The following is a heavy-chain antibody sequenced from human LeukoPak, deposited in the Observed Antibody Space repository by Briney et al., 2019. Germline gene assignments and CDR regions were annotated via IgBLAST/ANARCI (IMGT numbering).Heavy chain of an antibody. CDR1: GFTFSSYG. V-gene: IGHV3-33*01. D-gene: IGHD5-12*01. CDR2: IWYDGSNK. Sequence: QPGGSLRLSCAASGFTFSSYGMHWVRQAPGKGLEWVAVIWYDGSNKYYADSVKGRFTISRDNCKNTLYLQMNSLRAEDTAVYYSARQKDSGYDYDVLDYWGQGTPVTVSS. CDR3: ARQKDSGYDYDVLDY. J-gene: IGHJ4*02.